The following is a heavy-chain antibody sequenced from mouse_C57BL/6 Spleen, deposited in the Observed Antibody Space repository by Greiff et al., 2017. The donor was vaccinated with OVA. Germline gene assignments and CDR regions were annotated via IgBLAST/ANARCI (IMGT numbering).Heavy chain of an antibody. D-gene: IGHD1-1*01. CDR1: GFTFSSYA. Sequence: EVKLVESGGGLVKPGGSLKLSCAASGFTFSSYAMSWVRQTPEKRLEWVATISDGGSYTYYPDNVKGQFTISRDNAKNNLYLQMSHLKSEDTAMYYCARDRYYGSSYGYFDYWGQGTTLTVSS. CDR3: ARDRYYGSSYGYFDY. CDR2: ISDGGSYT. J-gene: IGHJ2*01. V-gene: IGHV5-4*01.